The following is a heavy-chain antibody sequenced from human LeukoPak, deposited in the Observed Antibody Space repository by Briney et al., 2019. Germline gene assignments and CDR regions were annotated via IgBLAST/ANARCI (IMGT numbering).Heavy chain of an antibody. J-gene: IGHJ6*02. V-gene: IGHV1-69*04. CDR2: IIPILGIA. CDR3: ARDRRITYCGGDCYGMDV. CDR1: GGTFSSYA. Sequence: ASVKVSCKASGGTFSSYAIRWVRQAPGQGLEWMGRIIPILGIANYAQKFQGRVTITADKSTSTAYMELSSLRSEDTAVYYCARDRRITYCGGDCYGMDVWGQGTTVTVSS. D-gene: IGHD2-21*01.